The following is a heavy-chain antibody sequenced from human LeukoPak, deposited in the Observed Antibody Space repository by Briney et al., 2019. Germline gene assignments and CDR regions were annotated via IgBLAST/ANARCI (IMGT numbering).Heavy chain of an antibody. CDR1: GGSISSYY. CDR3: ARQIIAAAGRGPDAFDI. J-gene: IGHJ3*02. V-gene: IGHV4-59*01. D-gene: IGHD6-13*01. CDR2: IYYSGST. Sequence: SETLSLTCTVSGGSISSYYWSWIRQPPGKGLEWIGYIYYSGSTNYNPSLKSRVTISVDASKNQFSLKLSSVTAADTAVYYCARQIIAAAGRGPDAFDIWGQGTMVTVSS.